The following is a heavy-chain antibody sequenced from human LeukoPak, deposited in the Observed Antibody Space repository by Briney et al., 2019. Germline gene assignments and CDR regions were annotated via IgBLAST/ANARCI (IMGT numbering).Heavy chain of an antibody. D-gene: IGHD3-10*01. CDR1: GGSISSSSYY. CDR3: AREDDYYGSGSYYIDYWYFDL. CDR2: IYTSGST. Sequence: SETLSLTCTVSGGSISSSSYYWGWIRQPPGKGLEWIGRIYTSGSTNYNPSLKSRVTISVDTSKNQFSLKLSSVTAADTAVYYCAREDDYYGSGSYYIDYWYFDLWGRGTLVTVSS. J-gene: IGHJ2*01. V-gene: IGHV4-39*07.